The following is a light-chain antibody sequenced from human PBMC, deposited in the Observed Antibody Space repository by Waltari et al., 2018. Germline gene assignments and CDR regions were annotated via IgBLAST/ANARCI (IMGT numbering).Light chain of an antibody. CDR2: GAS. J-gene: IGKJ2*01. V-gene: IGKV1-39*01. Sequence: DIQMTQSPSSLSASVGDRVTISCRASQSVSSYLNWYQQNPGKDPRVLIYGASNLQSGVPPRFSGSGSGTDFTLTISSLQPEYFATYYCQQSYSIPYTFGQGTKLEIK. CDR1: QSVSSY. CDR3: QQSYSIPYT.